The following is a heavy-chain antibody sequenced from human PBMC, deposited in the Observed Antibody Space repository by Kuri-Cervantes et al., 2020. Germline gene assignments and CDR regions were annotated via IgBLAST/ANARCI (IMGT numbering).Heavy chain of an antibody. V-gene: IGHV1-2*02. CDR3: ARSFGGYSGYEVAYMDV. J-gene: IGHJ6*04. D-gene: IGHD5-12*01. CDR1: GYTFTSYG. Sequence: ASVKVSCKASGYTFTSYGISWVRQAPGQGLEWMGWISPNSGGTNYAQNFQGRVTMTRNTSITTAYMELSRLTSDDTAVYYCARSFGGYSGYEVAYMDVWGTVTTVTVSS. CDR2: ISPNSGGT.